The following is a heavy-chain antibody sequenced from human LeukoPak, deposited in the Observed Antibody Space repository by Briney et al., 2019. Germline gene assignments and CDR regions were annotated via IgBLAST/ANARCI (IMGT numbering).Heavy chain of an antibody. Sequence: QPGRSLRLSCAASGFTFSTYTMHWVRQAPGKGLEWVAVISYDGSNKYYADSVKGRFTISRDNSKNTLYLQMNSLRAEDTAVFYCASLSADSYDSSGYYYPDYWGQETLVTVSS. D-gene: IGHD3-22*01. CDR2: ISYDGSNK. CDR1: GFTFSTYT. CDR3: ASLSADSYDSSGYYYPDY. J-gene: IGHJ4*02. V-gene: IGHV3-30*04.